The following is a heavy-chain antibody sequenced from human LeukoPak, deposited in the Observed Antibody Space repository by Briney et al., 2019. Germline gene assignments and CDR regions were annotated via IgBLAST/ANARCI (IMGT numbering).Heavy chain of an antibody. J-gene: IGHJ4*02. CDR1: GYTFTSYG. CDR2: ISAYNGNT. V-gene: IGHV1-18*01. CDR3: ARDKNYYGSGSTDY. D-gene: IGHD3-10*01. Sequence: ASVKLSCKASGYTFTSYGFSWVRQAPGPGIELMGWISAYNGNTNYAQKLQGRVTMTTDTSTSTAYMELRSLRSDDTAVYYCARDKNYYGSGSTDYWGQGTLVTVSS.